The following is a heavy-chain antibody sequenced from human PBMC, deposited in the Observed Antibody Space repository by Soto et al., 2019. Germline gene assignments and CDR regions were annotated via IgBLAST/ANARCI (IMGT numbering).Heavy chain of an antibody. Sequence: ASVKVSCKVSGYALTELSMHWVRQAPGKGLEWMGGFDPEDGETIYAQKFQGRVTMTEDTSTDTAYMELSSLRSEDTAVYYCATSLYDYVWGSYRHRPHFDYWGQGTLVTVSS. CDR3: ATSLYDYVWGSYRHRPHFDY. V-gene: IGHV1-24*01. CDR2: FDPEDGET. CDR1: GYALTELS. J-gene: IGHJ4*02. D-gene: IGHD3-16*02.